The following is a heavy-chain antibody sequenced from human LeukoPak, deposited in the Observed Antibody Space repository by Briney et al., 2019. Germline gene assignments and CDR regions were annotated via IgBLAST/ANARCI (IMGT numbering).Heavy chain of an antibody. V-gene: IGHV4-59*01. CDR2: IYYSGST. CDR1: GGSISGFY. Sequence: PSETLSLTCTVSGGSISGFYWSWMRQPPGKGLEWIGYIYYSGSTNYNPSLKSRVTISVDTSKNQFSLRLSSVTAADTAVYYCARVGGYYDSSGYYQPSDFDYWGQGTLVTVSS. D-gene: IGHD3-22*01. CDR3: ARVGGYYDSSGYYQPSDFDY. J-gene: IGHJ4*02.